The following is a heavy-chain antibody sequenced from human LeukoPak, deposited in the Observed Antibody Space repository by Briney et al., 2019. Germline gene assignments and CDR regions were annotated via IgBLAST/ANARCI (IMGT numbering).Heavy chain of an antibody. CDR2: INSDGSST. J-gene: IGHJ4*02. Sequence: GSLRLSCAASGFTFSSYWMHWVRQARGKGLVWVSRINSDGSSTSYADSVKGRFTISRDNAKNTLYLQMNSLRAEDTAVYYCARGTYYYDSSGYYHYFDYWGQGTLVTVSS. CDR1: GFTFSSYW. D-gene: IGHD3-22*01. CDR3: ARGTYYYDSSGYYHYFDY. V-gene: IGHV3-74*01.